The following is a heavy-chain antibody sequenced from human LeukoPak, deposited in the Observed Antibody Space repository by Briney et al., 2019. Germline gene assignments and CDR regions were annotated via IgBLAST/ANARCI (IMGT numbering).Heavy chain of an antibody. D-gene: IGHD6-13*01. CDR3: AKGRRGIAAAGIDY. J-gene: IGHJ4*02. CDR1: GFTFSSYA. V-gene: IGHV3-23*01. Sequence: GGSLRLSCAASGFTFSSYAMSWVRQAPGKALEWVSAISGSGGSTYYADSVKGRFTISRDNSKNTLYLQMNSLRAEDTAVYYCAKGRRGIAAAGIDYWGQGTLVTVSS. CDR2: ISGSGGST.